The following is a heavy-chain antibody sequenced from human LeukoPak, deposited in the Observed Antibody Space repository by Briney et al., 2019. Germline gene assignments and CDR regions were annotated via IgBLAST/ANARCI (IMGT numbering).Heavy chain of an antibody. CDR2: INHSGST. J-gene: IGHJ3*02. V-gene: IGHV4-34*01. Sequence: SETLSLTCAVYGGSFSGYYWSWIRQPPGKGLEWIGEINHSGSTNYNPSLKSRATMSVDTSKNQFSLKLSSVTAADTAVYYCASNRDAFDIWGQGTMVTVSS. CDR1: GGSFSGYY. CDR3: ASNRDAFDI.